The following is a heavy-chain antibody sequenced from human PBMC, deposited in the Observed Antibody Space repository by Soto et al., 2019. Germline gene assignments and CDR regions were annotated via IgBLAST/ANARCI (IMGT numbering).Heavy chain of an antibody. Sequence: QVQLVQSGAEVNKPGASVKVSCQASGYTCTSYAISWVRQAPGHGREWMGWISAYNGKTNYAQKLEGRVTMTTDTSTSTAYMELRRLRSDDTAVYYCARDAPPEDYWGQGPLVTVSS. V-gene: IGHV1-18*01. J-gene: IGHJ4*02. CDR3: ARDAPPEDY. CDR1: GYTCTSYA. CDR2: ISAYNGKT.